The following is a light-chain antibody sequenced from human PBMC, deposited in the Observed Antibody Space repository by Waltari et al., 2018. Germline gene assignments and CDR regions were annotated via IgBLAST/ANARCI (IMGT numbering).Light chain of an antibody. CDR1: QRISNW. CDR3: QQYNSNSWT. CDR2: KAS. V-gene: IGKV1-5*03. Sequence: DIQMTQSPSALSASVGDRVTITCRARQRISNWLAWYQQKPGKVPKLLIYKASSLQSGVPLRFSGSGSGTEFTLTISSLQPDDFATYYCQQYNSNSWTFGQGTKVEIK. J-gene: IGKJ1*01.